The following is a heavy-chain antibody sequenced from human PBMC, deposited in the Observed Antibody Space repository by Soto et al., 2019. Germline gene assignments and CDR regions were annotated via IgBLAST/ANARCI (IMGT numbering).Heavy chain of an antibody. J-gene: IGHJ4*02. V-gene: IGHV3-48*01. CDR1: GFIFNSYS. D-gene: IGHD3-22*01. Sequence: EVQLVESGGGLVQPGGSLRLSCVASGFIFNSYSMNWVRQATGKGLEWISYINSGSTSVFYADSVKGRFTISRDNAKNSLYLQMNSLRAEDTAVYYCGSSASPDAYWGQGTLVTVSS. CDR3: GSSASPDAY. CDR2: INSGSTSV.